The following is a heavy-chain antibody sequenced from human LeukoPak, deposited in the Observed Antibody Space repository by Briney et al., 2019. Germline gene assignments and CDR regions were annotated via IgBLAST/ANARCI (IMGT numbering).Heavy chain of an antibody. CDR2: IKEDGRQK. CDR1: GFTFSRYW. Sequence: GGSLRLSCAASGFTFSRYWMSWVRQAPGKGLEWVANIKEDGRQKYYVDSVKGRFTISRDNAKNSLYLQMNSPRAEDTAVYYCAELGITMIGGVWGKGTTVTISS. D-gene: IGHD3-10*02. CDR3: AELGITMIGGV. J-gene: IGHJ6*04. V-gene: IGHV3-7*01.